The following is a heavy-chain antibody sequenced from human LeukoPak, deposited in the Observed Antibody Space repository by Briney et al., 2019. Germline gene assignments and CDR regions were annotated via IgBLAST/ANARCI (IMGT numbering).Heavy chain of an antibody. V-gene: IGHV3-74*01. CDR2: INSDGSST. CDR3: ARAPPYEAVAGTRFKHTLYY. D-gene: IGHD6-19*01. J-gene: IGHJ4*02. CDR1: GFTFSSYW. Sequence: GGSLRLSCAASGFTFSSYWMHWVRHAPEKGLVWVSRINSDGSSTSYADSVKGRFTISRDNAKNTLYLQMNSLRAEDTAVYYCARAPPYEAVAGTRFKHTLYYWGQGTLVTVSS.